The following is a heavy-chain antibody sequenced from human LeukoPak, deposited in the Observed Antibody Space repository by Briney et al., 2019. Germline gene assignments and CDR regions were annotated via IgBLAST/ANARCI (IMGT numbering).Heavy chain of an antibody. V-gene: IGHV3-48*01. CDR2: ISSSSSTI. D-gene: IGHD2-2*01. CDR1: GFTFSSYS. CDR3: ARDRPAAIVDAEYFQH. J-gene: IGHJ1*01. Sequence: GGSLRLSCAASGFTFSSYSMNWVRQAPGKGLEWVSYISSSSSTIYYADSVKGRFTISRDNAKNSLYLQMNSLRAEDTAVYYCARDRPAAIVDAEYFQHWGQGALVTVSS.